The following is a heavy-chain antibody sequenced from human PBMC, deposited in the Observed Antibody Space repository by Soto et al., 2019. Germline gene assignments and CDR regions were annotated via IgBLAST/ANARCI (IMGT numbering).Heavy chain of an antibody. CDR2: IYYSGST. J-gene: IGHJ4*02. Sequence: SETLSLTCSVSGDSLRNYYWSWIRQSPGKGLEWIGFIYYSGSTNYNPSFKSRFALSVDTSRNQFSLRLSSVTDADTAFYYCARIRYNQWVWDYWGQGTLVTVSS. V-gene: IGHV4-59*01. CDR3: ARIRYNQWVWDY. D-gene: IGHD1-1*01. CDR1: GDSLRNYY.